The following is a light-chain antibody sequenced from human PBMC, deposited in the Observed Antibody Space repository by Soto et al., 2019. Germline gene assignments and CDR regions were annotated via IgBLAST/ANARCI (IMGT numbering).Light chain of an antibody. J-gene: IGKJ2*01. CDR2: GAS. Sequence: EIVMTQAPATLSVSPGERASLSCRASQSVGSNLAWYQQTAGQAPRRLIYGASTRATGIPARFSGSGSGTEFTLTISSLQSEDFAVYSCQQYTNWPYTFGQGTKLEIK. CDR3: QQYTNWPYT. CDR1: QSVGSN. V-gene: IGKV3-15*01.